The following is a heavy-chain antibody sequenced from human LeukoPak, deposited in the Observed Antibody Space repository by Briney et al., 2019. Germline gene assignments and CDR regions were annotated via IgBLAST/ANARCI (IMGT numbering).Heavy chain of an antibody. J-gene: IGHJ3*02. CDR1: GFTFSSYE. CDR2: ISGSGSTI. V-gene: IGHV3-48*03. CDR3: AREFGLRYFDWLLWGAFDI. Sequence: GRSLRLSCAASGFTFSSYEMNWVRQAPGKGLEWVSYISGSGSTIYYADSVKGRFTISRDNAKNSLYLQMNSLRAEDTAVYYCAREFGLRYFDWLLWGAFDIWGQGTMVTVSS. D-gene: IGHD3-9*01.